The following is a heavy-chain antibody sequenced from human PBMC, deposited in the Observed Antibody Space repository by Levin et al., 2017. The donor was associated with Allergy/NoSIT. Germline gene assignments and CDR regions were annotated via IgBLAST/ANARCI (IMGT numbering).Heavy chain of an antibody. CDR2: ISTSSSII. D-gene: IGHD6-13*01. CDR3: ARDIAATGTGASWYYHAMDV. Sequence: GGSLRLSCAASGFTFNGYSMNWVRQAPGKGLEWVAYISTSSSIIYYADSVKGRFTISRDNAENSLYLQINSLRGDDTAIYYGARDIAATGTGASWYYHAMDVWGQGTTVTVSS. CDR1: GFTFNGYS. V-gene: IGHV3-48*01. J-gene: IGHJ6*02.